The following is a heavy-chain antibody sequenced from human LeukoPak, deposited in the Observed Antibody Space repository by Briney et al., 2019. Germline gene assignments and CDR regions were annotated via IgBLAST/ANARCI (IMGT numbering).Heavy chain of an antibody. J-gene: IGHJ4*02. D-gene: IGHD3-10*01. CDR2: IYTSGST. CDR1: GGSISSYY. CDR3: ARSPLLWFGELLYYFDY. V-gene: IGHV4-4*07. Sequence: SSETLSLTCTVSGGSISSYYWSWIRQPAGKGLEWIGRIYTSGSTNYNPSLKSRVTMSVDTSKNQFSLKLSSVTAADTAVYCCARSPLLWFGELLYYFDYWGQGTLVTVSS.